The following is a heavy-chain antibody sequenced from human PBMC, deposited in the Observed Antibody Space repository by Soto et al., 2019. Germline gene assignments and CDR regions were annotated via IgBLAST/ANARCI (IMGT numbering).Heavy chain of an antibody. V-gene: IGHV1-2*04. D-gene: IGHD6-13*01. CDR2: INPNSGGT. CDR1: GYTFTGYY. J-gene: IGHJ6*03. Sequence: ASVKVSCKASGYTFTGYYMHWVRQAPGQGLEWMGWINPNSGGTNYAQKFQGWVTMTRDTSISTAYMELSRLRSDDTAVYYCGRDARGAAAGKGAYYYYYMDVWGKGTTVTVSS. CDR3: GRDARGAAAGKGAYYYYYMDV.